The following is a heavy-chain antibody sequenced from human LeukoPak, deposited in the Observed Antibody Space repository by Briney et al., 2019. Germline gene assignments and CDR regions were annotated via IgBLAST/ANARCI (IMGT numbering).Heavy chain of an antibody. V-gene: IGHV3-43*02. Sequence: PGGSLGLSCAASGFTFDDYAMHWVRQGPGKGLEWVSLINGDGGSTYYADSVKGRFTISRDNSKNSLYLEMNSLRAEDTAFYYCAKGDRSGSYYNSFDPWGQGTLVTVSS. CDR1: GFTFDDYA. CDR2: INGDGGST. D-gene: IGHD1-26*01. CDR3: AKGDRSGSYYNSFDP. J-gene: IGHJ5*02.